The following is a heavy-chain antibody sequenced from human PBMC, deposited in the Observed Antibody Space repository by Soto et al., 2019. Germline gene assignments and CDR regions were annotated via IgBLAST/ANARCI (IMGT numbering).Heavy chain of an antibody. Sequence: GGSLRLSCAASGFIFSGSAIHWVRQAPGKGLEWVSAISANGQGIYYADSVRGRFTISRDNAKNTVFLHMDSLRAEDTAVYYCAKDRDYPRDQFHYWGQGTLVTVSS. CDR3: AKDRDYPRDQFHY. D-gene: IGHD2-2*01. V-gene: IGHV3-23*01. J-gene: IGHJ4*02. CDR2: ISANGQGI. CDR1: GFIFSGSA.